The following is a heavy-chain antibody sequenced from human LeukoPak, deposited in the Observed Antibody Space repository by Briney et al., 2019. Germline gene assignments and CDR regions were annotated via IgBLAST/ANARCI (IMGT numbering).Heavy chain of an antibody. CDR3: ARVRTLYSSSWYEDY. CDR1: GGSISSSSYY. Sequence: SETLSLTCTVSGGSISSSSYYWGWIRQPPGKGLEWIGSIYYSGSTYYNPSLKSRVTISVDTSKNQFSLKLSSVTAADTAVYYCARVRTLYSSSWYEDYWGQGTLVTVSS. D-gene: IGHD6-13*01. CDR2: IYYSGST. J-gene: IGHJ4*02. V-gene: IGHV4-39*07.